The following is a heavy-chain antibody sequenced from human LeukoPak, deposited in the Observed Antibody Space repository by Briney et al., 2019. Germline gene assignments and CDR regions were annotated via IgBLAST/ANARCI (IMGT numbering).Heavy chain of an antibody. V-gene: IGHV3-15*01. J-gene: IGHJ4*02. CDR1: GFTFSSYS. CDR2: IKSKTDGGTT. D-gene: IGHD1-26*01. CDR3: TTDYDGSHDGYFDY. Sequence: PGGSLRLSCAASGFTFSSYSMNWVRQAPGKGLEWVGRIKSKTDGGTTDYAAPVKGRFTISRDDSKNTLYLQMNSLKTEDTAVYYCTTDYDGSHDGYFDYWGQGTLVTVSS.